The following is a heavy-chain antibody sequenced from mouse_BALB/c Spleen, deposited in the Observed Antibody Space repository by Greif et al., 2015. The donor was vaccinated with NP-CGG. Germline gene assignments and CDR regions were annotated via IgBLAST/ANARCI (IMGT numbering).Heavy chain of an antibody. CDR1: GFSLTSYG. Sequence: VKLMESGPGLVQPSQSLSITCTVSGFSLTSYGVHWVRQSPGKGLEWLGVIWSGGSTDYNAAFISRLSISKDNSKSQVFFKMNSLQANDTAIYYCARLAPYAMDYWGQGTSVTVSS. J-gene: IGHJ4*01. CDR3: ARLAPYAMDY. V-gene: IGHV2-2*02. CDR2: IWSGGST.